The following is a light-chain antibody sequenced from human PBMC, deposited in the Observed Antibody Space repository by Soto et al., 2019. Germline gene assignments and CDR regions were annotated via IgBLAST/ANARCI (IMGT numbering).Light chain of an antibody. CDR1: SSDIGGYNY. J-gene: IGLJ2*01. CDR3: NSYRSGSTYEV. Sequence: QSVLTQPASVSGSPGQSITISCTGTSSDIGGYNYVSWYQQHPGKVPKLMIYDVSNRPSGVSNRFSGSKSGNTASLTISGLQAEDEADYYCNSYRSGSTYEVFGGGTKLTVL. V-gene: IGLV2-14*01. CDR2: DVS.